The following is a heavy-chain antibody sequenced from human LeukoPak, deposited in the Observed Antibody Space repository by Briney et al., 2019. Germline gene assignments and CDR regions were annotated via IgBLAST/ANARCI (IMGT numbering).Heavy chain of an antibody. Sequence: SVKVSCKASGGTFSSYAISWVRQAPGQGLEWMGGIIPIFGTANYAQKFQGRVTITADESTSTAYMELSSLRSDDTAVYYCARDPYGSGSYLDYWGQGTLVTVSS. CDR2: IIPIFGTA. D-gene: IGHD3-10*01. J-gene: IGHJ4*02. V-gene: IGHV1-69*13. CDR3: ARDPYGSGSYLDY. CDR1: GGTFSSYA.